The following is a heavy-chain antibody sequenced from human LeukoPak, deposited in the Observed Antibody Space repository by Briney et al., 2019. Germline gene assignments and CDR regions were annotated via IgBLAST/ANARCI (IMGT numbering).Heavy chain of an antibody. CDR2: INEDGTEK. CDR1: GLIFSGFW. Sequence: GGSLRLSCEASGLIFSGFWMSWVRQAPGKGMEWVANINEDGTEKNYVDSVKGRFTISRDNAKNPLDLQMNSLRAEDTAVYYCAELGITMIGGVWGKGTTVTISS. J-gene: IGHJ6*04. CDR3: AELGITMIGGV. V-gene: IGHV3-7*01. D-gene: IGHD3-10*02.